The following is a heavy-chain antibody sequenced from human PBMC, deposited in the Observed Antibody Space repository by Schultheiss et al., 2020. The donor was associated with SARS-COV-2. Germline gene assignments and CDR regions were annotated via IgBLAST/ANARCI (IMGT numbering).Heavy chain of an antibody. V-gene: IGHV4-59*12. CDR3: ARVNYYDSSGYYYFDY. CDR1: GGSISSYY. CDR2: IYYSGST. D-gene: IGHD3-22*01. Sequence: SETLSLTCTVSGGSISSYYWSWIRQPPGKGLEWIGYIYYSGSTNYNPSLKSRVTISVHTSKKQFSLKLSSVTAADTAVYYCARVNYYDSSGYYYFDYWGQGTLVTVSS. J-gene: IGHJ4*02.